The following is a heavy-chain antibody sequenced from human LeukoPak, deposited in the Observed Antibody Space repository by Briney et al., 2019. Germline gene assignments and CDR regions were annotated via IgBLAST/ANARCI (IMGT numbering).Heavy chain of an antibody. V-gene: IGHV4-34*01. Sequence: GSLRLSCAASGFTFSSYSMNWVRQAPGKGLEWIGEINHSGSTNYNPSLKSRVTISVDTSKNQFSLKLSSVTAADTAVYYCARGGTSQLWLNLYYYGMDVWGQGTTVTVSS. CDR3: ARGGTSQLWLNLYYYGMDV. CDR1: GFTFSSYS. CDR2: INHSGST. J-gene: IGHJ6*02. D-gene: IGHD5-18*01.